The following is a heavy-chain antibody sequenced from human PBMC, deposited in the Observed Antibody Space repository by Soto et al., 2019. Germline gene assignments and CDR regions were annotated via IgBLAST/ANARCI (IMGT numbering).Heavy chain of an antibody. CDR2: IYYSGST. V-gene: IGHV4-30-4*01. D-gene: IGHD3-10*01. CDR3: ARVGGFGATTIDY. Sequence: TSETRSLTCAVSGGSISRCGYSWSWIRQPPGKGLEWIGYIYYSGSTYYNPSLKSRVTISVDTSKNQFSLKLSSVTAADTAVYYCARVGGFGATTIDYWGQGTLVTVSS. J-gene: IGHJ4*02. CDR1: GGSISRCGYS.